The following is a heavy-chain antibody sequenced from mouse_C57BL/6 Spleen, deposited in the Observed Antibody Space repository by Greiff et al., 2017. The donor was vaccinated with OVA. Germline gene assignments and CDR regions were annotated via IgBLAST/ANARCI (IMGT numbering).Heavy chain of an antibody. Sequence: VQLVESGPELVKPGASVKISCKASGYAFSSSWMNWVKQRPGKGLEWIGRIYPGDGDTNYNGKFKGKATLTADKSSSTAYMQLSSLTSEDSAVYFCAREVYYFDYWGQGTTLTVSS. CDR1: GYAFSSSW. CDR2: IYPGDGDT. CDR3: AREVYYFDY. J-gene: IGHJ2*01. V-gene: IGHV1-82*01.